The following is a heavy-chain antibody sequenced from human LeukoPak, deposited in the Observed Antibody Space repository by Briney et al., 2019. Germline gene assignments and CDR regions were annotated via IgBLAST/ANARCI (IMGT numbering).Heavy chain of an antibody. V-gene: IGHV4-34*01. Sequence: IGEINHSGSTNYNPSLKSRVTISVDTSKNQFSLKLSSVTAADTAVYYCARMKSAPYYFDYWGQGTLVTVSS. CDR3: ARMKSAPYYFDY. J-gene: IGHJ4*02. CDR2: INHSGST. D-gene: IGHD2-8*01.